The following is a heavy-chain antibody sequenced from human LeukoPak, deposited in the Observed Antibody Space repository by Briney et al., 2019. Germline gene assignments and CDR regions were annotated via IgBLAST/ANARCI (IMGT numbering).Heavy chain of an antibody. D-gene: IGHD6-19*01. CDR1: GFTFSSYA. J-gene: IGHJ4*02. Sequence: GGSLRLSCAASGFTFSSYAMSWVRQAPGKGLEWVSAISGSGGSTYYADSVKGRFTISRDNSKNTLYLQMNSLGAEDTAVYYCAKDTDLAVAGQSFDYWGQGTLATVSS. CDR3: AKDTDLAVAGQSFDY. CDR2: ISGSGGST. V-gene: IGHV3-23*01.